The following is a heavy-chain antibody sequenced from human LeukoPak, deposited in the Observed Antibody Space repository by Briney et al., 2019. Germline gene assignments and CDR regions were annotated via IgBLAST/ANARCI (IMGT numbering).Heavy chain of an antibody. CDR1: GGSFSGYY. J-gene: IGHJ4*02. V-gene: IGHV4-34*01. CDR2: INHSGST. CDR3: ARGGMVRGRLDY. D-gene: IGHD3-10*01. Sequence: PSETLSLSFAVYGGSFSGYYWSWIRQPPGKGLEWIGEINHSGSTNYNPSLKSRVTISVDTSKNQFSLKLSSVTAADTAVYYCARGGMVRGRLDYWGQGTLVTVSS.